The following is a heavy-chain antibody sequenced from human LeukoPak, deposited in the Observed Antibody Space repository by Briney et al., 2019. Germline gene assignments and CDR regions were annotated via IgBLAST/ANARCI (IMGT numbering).Heavy chain of an antibody. J-gene: IGHJ3*02. Sequence: PSETLSLTCTVSGGSISRSSYYWGWIRQPPGKGLGWIGSIYYSGSTYYNPSLKSRVTISVDTSKSQFSLRLSSVTAADTAVYYCARHPDGVSSDFDIWGRGTMVTVSS. CDR1: GGSISRSSYY. D-gene: IGHD2/OR15-2a*01. V-gene: IGHV4-39*01. CDR3: ARHPDGVSSDFDI. CDR2: IYYSGST.